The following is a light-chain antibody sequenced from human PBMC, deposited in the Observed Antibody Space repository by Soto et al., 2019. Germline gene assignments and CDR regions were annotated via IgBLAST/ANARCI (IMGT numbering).Light chain of an antibody. V-gene: IGKV3-11*01. Sequence: EIVLTQSPATLSLSPGERATLSCRACQSVNSNLAWYQQKPGQAPRLLIFDASNRATGIPARFSGSGSGTDFTLTISSLEPEDFAVYYCQHRSNWPPYTFGQGTKLEI. J-gene: IGKJ2*01. CDR3: QHRSNWPPYT. CDR1: QSVNSN. CDR2: DAS.